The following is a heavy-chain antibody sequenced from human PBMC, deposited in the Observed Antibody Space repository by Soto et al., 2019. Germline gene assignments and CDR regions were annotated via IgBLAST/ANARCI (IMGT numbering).Heavy chain of an antibody. Sequence: GASVKVSCKVSGYTLTELSMHWVRQAPGKGLEWMGGFDPEDGETIYAQKFQGRVTMTEDTSTDTAYMELSRLRSEDTAVYYCARDAVLLWFGETEYYFDYWGQGTLVTVSS. CDR2: FDPEDGET. V-gene: IGHV1-24*01. J-gene: IGHJ4*02. CDR1: GYTLTELS. D-gene: IGHD3-10*01. CDR3: ARDAVLLWFGETEYYFDY.